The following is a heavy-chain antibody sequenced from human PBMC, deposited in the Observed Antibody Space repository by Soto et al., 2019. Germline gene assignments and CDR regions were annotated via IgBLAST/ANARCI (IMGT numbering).Heavy chain of an antibody. CDR1: GYTFTSYA. CDR2: INAGNGNT. CDR3: ARCLYYGILTGYKYYGMDV. Sequence: ASVKVSCKASGYTFTSYAMHRVRQAPGQRLEWMGWINAGNGNTKYSQKFQGRVTITRDTSASTAYMELSSLRSEDTAVYYCARCLYYGILTGYKYYGMDVWGQGTTVTVSS. J-gene: IGHJ6*02. V-gene: IGHV1-3*01. D-gene: IGHD3-9*01.